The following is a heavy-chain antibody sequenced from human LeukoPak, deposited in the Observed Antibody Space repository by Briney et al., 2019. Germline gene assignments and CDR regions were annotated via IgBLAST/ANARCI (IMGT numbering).Heavy chain of an antibody. D-gene: IGHD6-19*01. Sequence: GGSLGLSCAASGFTFSSYWMTWVRQAPEKGLEWVANIKQDGSETYYVDSVKGRFTISRDNAKNSLCLHMNSLRVEDSAVYYCARDRSSGWYLTPGFDPWGQGTLVTVSS. J-gene: IGHJ5*02. CDR1: GFTFSSYW. CDR2: IKQDGSET. V-gene: IGHV3-7*04. CDR3: ARDRSSGWYLTPGFDP.